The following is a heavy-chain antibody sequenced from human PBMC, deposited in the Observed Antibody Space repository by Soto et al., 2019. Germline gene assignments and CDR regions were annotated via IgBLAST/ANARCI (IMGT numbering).Heavy chain of an antibody. Sequence: GSLRLSCAASGFTFSSYSMNWVRQAPGKGLEWISYISSHSSTLYYADPVKGRFTISRDNAGNSLYLQMNSLRDEDTAVYYCVRDGSGNLYLNWFDPWGQGTLVTVSS. J-gene: IGHJ5*02. CDR3: VRDGSGNLYLNWFDP. CDR2: ISSHSSTL. CDR1: GFTFSSYS. V-gene: IGHV3-48*02. D-gene: IGHD6-19*01.